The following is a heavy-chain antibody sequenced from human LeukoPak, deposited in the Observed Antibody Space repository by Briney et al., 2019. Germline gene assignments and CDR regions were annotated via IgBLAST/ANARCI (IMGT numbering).Heavy chain of an antibody. CDR1: GGSISSYY. V-gene: IGHV4-59*08. CDR2: IFYSGGT. Sequence: PSETLSLTCTVSGGSISSYYWSWIRQPPGKGLEWIGYIFYSGGTNYNPSLKSRVTISVDTSKNQFSLKLSAVTAADTAVYYCARHGGQSSGYYYWGQGNLVSVSS. J-gene: IGHJ4*02. D-gene: IGHD3-22*01. CDR3: ARHGGQSSGYYY.